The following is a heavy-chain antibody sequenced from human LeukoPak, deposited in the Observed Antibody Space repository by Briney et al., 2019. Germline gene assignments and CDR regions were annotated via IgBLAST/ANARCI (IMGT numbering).Heavy chain of an antibody. V-gene: IGHV3-7*01. Sequence: PGGSLRLSCAASGFTFSSYWMSWVRQAPGKGLEWVANIKQDGSEKYYVDSVKGRFTISRDNAKNSLYLQMNSLRAEDTAVYYCARHPPYSSSWYYFGYWGQGTLVTVSS. J-gene: IGHJ4*02. CDR2: IKQDGSEK. D-gene: IGHD6-13*01. CDR1: GFTFSSYW. CDR3: ARHPPYSSSWYYFGY.